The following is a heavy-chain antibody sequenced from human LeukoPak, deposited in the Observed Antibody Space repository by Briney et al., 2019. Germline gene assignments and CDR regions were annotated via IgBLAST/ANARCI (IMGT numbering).Heavy chain of an antibody. CDR2: ISGSGGST. J-gene: IGHJ4*02. CDR3: AKDRDDSSGYYLYYFDY. D-gene: IGHD3-22*01. Sequence: GGSLRLSCAVSGIAFTNAWMTWVRQAPGKGLEWVSAISGSGGSTYYADSVKGRFPISRDNSKNTLYLQMNSLRAEDTAVYYCAKDRDDSSGYYLYYFDYWGQGTLVTVSS. V-gene: IGHV3-23*01. CDR1: GIAFTNAW.